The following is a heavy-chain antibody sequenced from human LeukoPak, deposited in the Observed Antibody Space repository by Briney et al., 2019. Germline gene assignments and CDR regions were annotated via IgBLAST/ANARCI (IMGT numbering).Heavy chain of an antibody. J-gene: IGHJ5*02. V-gene: IGHV3-66*01. CDR3: ASLVTGTTVINSGWFDP. CDR1: GITVSGNY. Sequence: PGGSLRLSCAASGITVSGNYMAWVRQAPGKGLEWASVIYSGGNTYHADSVKGRFSISRDNSKNTVYLQMNGLRVEDTAVYYCASLVTGTTVINSGWFDPWGRGTLVTVSS. CDR2: IYSGGNT. D-gene: IGHD4-23*01.